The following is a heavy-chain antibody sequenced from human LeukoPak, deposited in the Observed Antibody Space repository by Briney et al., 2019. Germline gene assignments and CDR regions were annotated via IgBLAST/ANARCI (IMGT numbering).Heavy chain of an antibody. J-gene: IGHJ4*02. D-gene: IGHD3-3*01. Sequence: PSETLSLTCTVSGGSISSYYWSWIRQPAGKGLEWIGRIYTSGSTNYNPSLKSRVTMSVDTSKNQFSLKLSSVTAADTAVYYCARDHFSAYYDFWSGYYEGYFDYWGQGTLVTVSS. CDR1: GGSISSYY. CDR2: IYTSGST. CDR3: ARDHFSAYYDFWSGYYEGYFDY. V-gene: IGHV4-4*07.